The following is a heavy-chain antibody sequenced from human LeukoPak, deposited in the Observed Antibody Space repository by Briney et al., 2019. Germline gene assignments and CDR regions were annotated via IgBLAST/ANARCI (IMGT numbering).Heavy chain of an antibody. D-gene: IGHD6-13*01. Sequence: PSETLSLTCAVSGDSISSDYWSWVRQPPGKGLEWIGYIYYTGSTNYNPSLKSRVTISVDTSKNQFSLKLSSVTAADTAVYYCARGIAAAGPFDPWGQGTLVTVSS. CDR2: IYYTGST. CDR1: GDSISSDY. CDR3: ARGIAAAGPFDP. V-gene: IGHV4-59*08. J-gene: IGHJ5*02.